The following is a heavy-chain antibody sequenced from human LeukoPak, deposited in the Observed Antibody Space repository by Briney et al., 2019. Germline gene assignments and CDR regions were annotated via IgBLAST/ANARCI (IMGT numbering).Heavy chain of an antibody. V-gene: IGHV1-2*02. Sequence: ASVKVSCKASGYTFTGYYMHWVRQAPGQGLEWMGWINPNSGGTKYAQKFQGRVTMTRDTSISTAYMELSRLRSDDTAVYYCARDVEMATITSGDYYYMDVWGKGTTVTVSS. J-gene: IGHJ6*03. CDR1: GYTFTGYY. CDR3: ARDVEMATITSGDYYYMDV. CDR2: INPNSGGT. D-gene: IGHD5-24*01.